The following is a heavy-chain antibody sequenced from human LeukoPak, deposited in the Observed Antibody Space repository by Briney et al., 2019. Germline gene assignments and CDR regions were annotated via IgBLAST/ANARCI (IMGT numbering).Heavy chain of an antibody. D-gene: IGHD2-15*01. Sequence: ASETLSLTCTVSGASISSYYWSWIRQPPGKGLEWIGFIYYSGSTCYNPSLESRVTMSVDTSKNQFSLNLSSVTAADTAVYYCARDCSGGSCYYGMDVWGQGTTVTVSS. CDR2: IYYSGST. CDR1: GASISSYY. J-gene: IGHJ6*02. V-gene: IGHV4-59*12. CDR3: ARDCSGGSCYYGMDV.